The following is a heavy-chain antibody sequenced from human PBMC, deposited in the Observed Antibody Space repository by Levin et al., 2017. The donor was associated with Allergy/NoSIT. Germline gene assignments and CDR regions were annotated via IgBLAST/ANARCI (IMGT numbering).Heavy chain of an antibody. Sequence: GGSLRLSCAASGFTFSSYWMHWVRQAPGKGLVWVSRINSDGNITIYADSVKGRFSISRDNAKNTLYLQMNSLRAEDTAVYYCARGRGGGSSDYWGQGTLVTVSS. CDR2: INSDGNIT. CDR1: GFTFSSYW. V-gene: IGHV3-74*01. D-gene: IGHD1-26*01. J-gene: IGHJ4*02. CDR3: ARGRGGGSSDY.